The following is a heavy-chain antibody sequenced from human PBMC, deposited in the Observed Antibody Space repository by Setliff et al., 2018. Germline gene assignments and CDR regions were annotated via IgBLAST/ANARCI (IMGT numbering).Heavy chain of an antibody. D-gene: IGHD3-10*01. CDR1: GGSLRSNTYF. V-gene: IGHV4-39*01. CDR2: TYYNGDT. CDR3: ARHVGSRGRGYNYYYYYMDV. J-gene: IGHJ6*03. Sequence: SETLSLTCTVSGGSLRSNTYFWGWIRQPPGKGLEWIGSTYYNGDTYYNPSLKSRVTMSVDTSRDQFSLKLSSVTAADTAVYYYARHVGSRGRGYNYYYYYMDVWGKGTTVTVSS.